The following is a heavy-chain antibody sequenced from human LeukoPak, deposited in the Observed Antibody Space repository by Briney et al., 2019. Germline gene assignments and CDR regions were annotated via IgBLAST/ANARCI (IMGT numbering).Heavy chain of an antibody. CDR1: GGSISSSSYY. V-gene: IGHV4-39*07. D-gene: IGHD3-10*01. CDR3: ARSMVRGVPY. CDR2: INYSGST. J-gene: IGHJ4*02. Sequence: SETLSLTCSVSGGSISSSSYYWGWIRQPPGKGLEWIGTINYSGSTLYDPSLKSRVTISVDTSKNQFSLKLSSVTAADTAVYYCARSMVRGVPYWGQGTLVTVSS.